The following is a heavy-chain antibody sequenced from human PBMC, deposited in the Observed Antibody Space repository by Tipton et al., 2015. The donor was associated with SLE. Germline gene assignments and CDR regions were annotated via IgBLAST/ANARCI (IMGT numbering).Heavy chain of an antibody. CDR2: IIPIFGTA. Sequence: QSGPEVKKPGSSVKVSCKASGGTFSSYAISWVRQAPGQGLEWMGGIIPIFGTANYAQKFQGRVTITTDESTSTAYMELSSLRSEDTAVYYCARDRSPYDSSGYYFDYWGQGTLVTVSS. CDR3: ARDRSPYDSSGYYFDY. J-gene: IGHJ4*02. V-gene: IGHV1-69*05. CDR1: GGTFSSYA. D-gene: IGHD3-22*01.